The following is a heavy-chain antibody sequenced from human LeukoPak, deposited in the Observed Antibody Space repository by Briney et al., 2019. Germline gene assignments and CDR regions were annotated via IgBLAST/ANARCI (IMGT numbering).Heavy chain of an antibody. D-gene: IGHD3-16*01. J-gene: IGHJ4*02. V-gene: IGHV3-33*01. CDR1: GFTFSSYG. CDR2: IWYDGSNK. CDR3: ARDHPYVSFDY. Sequence: PGRSLRLSCAASGFTFSSYGMHWVRQAPGKGLEWVAVIWYDGSNKYYADSVKGRFTISRDNSKNTLYLQMNSLRAEDTAVYYCARDHPYVSFDYWGQGTLVTVSS.